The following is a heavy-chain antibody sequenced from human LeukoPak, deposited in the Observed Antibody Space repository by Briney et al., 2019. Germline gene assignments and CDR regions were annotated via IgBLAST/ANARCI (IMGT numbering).Heavy chain of an antibody. CDR1: GGSISSSRYY. Sequence: PSETLSLTCTVSGGSISSSRYYWGWIRQPPGKGLEWIGRIYYSGSTYYNPSLKSRVTISVDSSKNQFSLKLSSVTAADTAVYYCARHLYSSSMYGWFDPWGQGTLVTVSS. D-gene: IGHD6-13*01. CDR3: ARHLYSSSMYGWFDP. J-gene: IGHJ5*02. CDR2: IYYSGST. V-gene: IGHV4-39*01.